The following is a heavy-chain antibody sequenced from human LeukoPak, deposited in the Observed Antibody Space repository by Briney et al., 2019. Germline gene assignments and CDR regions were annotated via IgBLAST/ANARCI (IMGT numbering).Heavy chain of an antibody. J-gene: IGHJ5*02. Sequence: SETLSLTCTVSGGSISSYYWSWIRQPPGKGLEWIGYIYYSGSTNYNPSLKSRVTISVDRSKNQFSLKLSSVTAADTAVYYCAKLRNWFDPWGQGTLVTVSS. V-gene: IGHV4-59*12. CDR1: GGSISSYY. CDR2: IYYSGST. D-gene: IGHD5-12*01. CDR3: AKLRNWFDP.